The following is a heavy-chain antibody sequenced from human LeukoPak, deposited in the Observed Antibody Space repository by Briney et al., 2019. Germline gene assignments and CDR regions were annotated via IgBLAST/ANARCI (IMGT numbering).Heavy chain of an antibody. V-gene: IGHV4-61*02. CDR1: GGSISSGSYY. Sequence: PSQTLSLTCTVSGGSISSGSYYWSWIRQPAGKGLEWIGRIYTRGSTNYNPSLKSRVTISIDTSKTQFSLKLSSVTAADTAVDYCATEPGSGSYSRYYYYYIDVWGKGTTVTVSS. CDR3: ATEPGSGSYSRYYYYYIDV. D-gene: IGHD1-26*01. CDR2: IYTRGST. J-gene: IGHJ6*03.